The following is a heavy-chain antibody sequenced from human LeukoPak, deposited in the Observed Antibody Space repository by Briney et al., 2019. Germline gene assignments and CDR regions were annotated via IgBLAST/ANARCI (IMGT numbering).Heavy chain of an antibody. J-gene: IGHJ5*02. V-gene: IGHV4-39*07. CDR3: ARRATFLRLNWFDP. CDR1: GGSINNSSYY. D-gene: IGHD3-3*01. CDR2: IYYSGST. Sequence: PSETLSLTCTVSGGSINNSSYYWGWIRQPPGKGLEWIGSIYYSGSTYYNPSLKSRVTISVDTSKSQFSLKLSSVTAADTAVYYCARRATFLRLNWFDPWGQGTLVTVSS.